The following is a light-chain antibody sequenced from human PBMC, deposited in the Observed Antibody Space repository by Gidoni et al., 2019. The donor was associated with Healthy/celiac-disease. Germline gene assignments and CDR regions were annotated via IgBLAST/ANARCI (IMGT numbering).Light chain of an antibody. CDR3: QQYYSTVFT. CDR2: WAS. V-gene: IGKV4-1*01. Sequence: DIVMTQSPDSLAVSLGERATINCKSSQSVLYSSNNKNYLAWYQQKPGQPPKLLIYWASTRESGVPDRFSGSGSGTDFTLTISSLQAEDVAVYYCQQYYSTVFTFGPXTKVDIK. CDR1: QSVLYSSNNKNY. J-gene: IGKJ3*01.